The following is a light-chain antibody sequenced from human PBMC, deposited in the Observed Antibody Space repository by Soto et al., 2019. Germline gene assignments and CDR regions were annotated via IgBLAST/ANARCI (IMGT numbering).Light chain of an antibody. V-gene: IGLV1-44*01. CDR2: SDN. CDR3: APWDDSLKGWV. CDR1: SSNIGSNP. Sequence: QAVVTQPPSASGTPGQRVTIFCSGSSSNIGSNPVNWYQQLPGTAPQLLSYSDNKRHSGVPDRFSGSRSGTSASLAISGSQSEDESDYYCAPWDDSLKGWVFRAGTQLTVL. J-gene: IGLJ3*02.